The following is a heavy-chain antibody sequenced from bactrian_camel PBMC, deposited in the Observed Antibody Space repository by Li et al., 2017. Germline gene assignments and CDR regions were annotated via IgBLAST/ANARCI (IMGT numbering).Heavy chain of an antibody. CDR3: AADNVNLQLARHYSY. Sequence: QVQLVESGGGSVQAGGSLTLSCAVSGSLWSSYCMAWFRQGPGKEREGIASIVTGRGETTYAYAVAGRFTISKDNVKYTLYLQMNDLKSEDTAMYYCAADNVNLQLARHYSYWGQGTQVTVS. CDR1: GSLWSSYC. CDR2: IVTGRGET. J-gene: IGHJ4*01. D-gene: IGHD6*01. V-gene: IGHV3S1*01.